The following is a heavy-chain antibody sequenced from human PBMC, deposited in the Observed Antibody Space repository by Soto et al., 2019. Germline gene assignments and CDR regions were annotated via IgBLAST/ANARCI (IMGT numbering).Heavy chain of an antibody. CDR2: IDPSDSYT. J-gene: IGHJ6*02. D-gene: IGHD2-2*01. V-gene: IGHV5-10-1*01. CDR1: GYSFTSYW. CDR3: AIVVVPAAKEATYYYYYGMDV. Sequence: GESLKISCKGSGYSFTSYWISWVRQMPGKGLEWMGRIDPSDSYTNYSPSFQGHVTISADKSISTAYLQWSSLKASDTAMYYCAIVVVPAAKEATYYYYYGMDVWGQGTTVTVSS.